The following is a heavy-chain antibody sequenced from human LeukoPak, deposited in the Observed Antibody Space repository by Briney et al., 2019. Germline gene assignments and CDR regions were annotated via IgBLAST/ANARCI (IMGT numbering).Heavy chain of an antibody. CDR2: IYYSGST. D-gene: IGHD5-18*01. V-gene: IGHV4-59*01. CDR3: ARTTEGGYSYGYFYYDYMDV. Sequence: PSETLSLTCTVSGGSISSYYWSWLRQPPGKGLEWIGYIYYSGSTNYKSSLKSRVTISVDTSKNQSSLKLSSVTAADTAVYYCARTTEGGYSYGYFYYDYMDVWGKGTTVTISS. J-gene: IGHJ6*03. CDR1: GGSISSYY.